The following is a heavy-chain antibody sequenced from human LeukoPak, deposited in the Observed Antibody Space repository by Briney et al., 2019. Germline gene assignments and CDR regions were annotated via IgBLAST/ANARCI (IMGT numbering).Heavy chain of an antibody. V-gene: IGHV3-48*02. Sequence: GGSLRLSCAASGFTFSTYAMHWVRQAPGKGLEWVSYISSSSTIKYADSVKGRFTISRDNAKNSLYLQMNSLRDEDTAVYYCARSRGNDYWGQGTLVTVSS. J-gene: IGHJ4*02. CDR2: ISSSSTI. CDR1: GFTFSTYA. CDR3: ARSRGNDY.